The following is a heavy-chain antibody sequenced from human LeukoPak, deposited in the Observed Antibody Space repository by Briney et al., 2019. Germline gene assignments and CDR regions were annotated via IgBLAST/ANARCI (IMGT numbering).Heavy chain of an antibody. CDR3: ARSPRKYDILTGYYQYYFDY. D-gene: IGHD3-9*01. CDR2: IYHSGST. Sequence: SQTLSLTCAVSGGSISSGGYSWSWIRQPPGKGLEWIGYIYHSGSTYYNPSLKSRVTISVDRSKNQFSLKLSSLTAADTAVYYCARSPRKYDILTGYYQYYFDYWGQGTLVTVSS. V-gene: IGHV4-30-2*01. CDR1: GGSISSGGYS. J-gene: IGHJ4*02.